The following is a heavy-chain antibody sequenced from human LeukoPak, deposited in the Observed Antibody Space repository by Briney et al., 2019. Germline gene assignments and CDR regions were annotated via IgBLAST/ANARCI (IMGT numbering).Heavy chain of an antibody. J-gene: IGHJ5*02. CDR3: TRDGPRSSGYPDT. CDR1: GGSISSTNW. V-gene: IGHV4-4*02. Sequence: PSETLSLTCAVSGGSISSTNWWSWVRQPPGKGLEWIGEISHSGSTNYNPSLKSRVTISVDRSKNQFSLKLNSVTAADTAVYYCTRDGPRSSGYPDTWGQGTLVTVSS. D-gene: IGHD3-22*01. CDR2: ISHSGST.